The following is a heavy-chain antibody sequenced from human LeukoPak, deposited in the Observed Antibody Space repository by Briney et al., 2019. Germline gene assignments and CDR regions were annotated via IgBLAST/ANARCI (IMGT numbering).Heavy chain of an antibody. CDR1: GFTFSSYG. D-gene: IGHD5-12*01. J-gene: IGHJ4*02. V-gene: IGHV3-30*18. CDR2: ISYDGSNK. Sequence: GGSLRLSCAASGFTFSSYGMHWVRQAPGKGLEWVAVISYDGSNKYYADSVKGRFTISRDNSKNTLYLQMNSLRAEDTAVYYCAKDKGTRRIVANDYWGQGTLVTVSS. CDR3: AKDKGTRRIVANDY.